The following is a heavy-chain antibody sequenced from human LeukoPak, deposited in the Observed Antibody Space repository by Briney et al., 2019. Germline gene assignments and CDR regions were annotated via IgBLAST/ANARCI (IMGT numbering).Heavy chain of an antibody. Sequence: SQTLSLTCAVSGGSISSGGYSWSWIRQPPGKGLEWIGYIYHSGSTYYNPSLKSRVTISVDRSKNQFSLKLSSVTAADTAVYYCARGDTSRGRAFDIWGQGIMVTVSS. V-gene: IGHV4-30-2*01. CDR3: ARGDTSRGRAFDI. CDR1: GGSISSGGYS. J-gene: IGHJ3*02. D-gene: IGHD5-18*01. CDR2: IYHSGST.